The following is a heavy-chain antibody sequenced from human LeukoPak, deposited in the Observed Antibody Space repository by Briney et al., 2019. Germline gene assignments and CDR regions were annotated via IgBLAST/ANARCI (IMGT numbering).Heavy chain of an antibody. J-gene: IGHJ5*02. CDR1: GGSFSGYY. V-gene: IGHV4-34*01. CDR2: INHSGST. D-gene: IGHD6-13*01. Sequence: PSETLSLTCAVYGGSFSGYYWSWIRQPPGKGLEWIGEINHSGSTNYNPPLKSRVTISVDTSKNQFSLKLSSVTAADTAVYYCARAGYSSSWYGNNWFDPWGQGTLVTVSS. CDR3: ARAGYSSSWYGNNWFDP.